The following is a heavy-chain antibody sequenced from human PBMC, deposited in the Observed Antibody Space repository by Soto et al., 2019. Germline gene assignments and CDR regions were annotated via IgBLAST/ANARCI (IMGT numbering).Heavy chain of an antibody. V-gene: IGHV2-5*02. J-gene: IGHJ5*02. CDR2: IYWDDDK. D-gene: IGHD1-26*01. Sequence: QITLKESGPTLVKPTQTLTLTCTFSGFSLSTSGVGVGWIRQPPGKALEWLALIYWDDDKRYSPSLKSRLTITKDTSKNQVVLTMTNMDPVDTATYYCAHRLLFPIVVATVDWFDPWGQGTLVTVSS. CDR3: AHRLLFPIVVATVDWFDP. CDR1: GFSLSTSGVG.